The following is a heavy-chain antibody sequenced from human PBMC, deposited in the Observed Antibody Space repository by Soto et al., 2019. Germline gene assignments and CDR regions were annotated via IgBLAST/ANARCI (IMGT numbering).Heavy chain of an antibody. Sequence: SETLSLTCTVSGGSISSYYWSWIRQPPGKGLEWIGYIYYSGSTNYNPSLKSRVTISVDTSKNQFSLKLSSVTAADTAVYYCARTTMARGANWFDPWGQGTLVTVSS. CDR2: IYYSGST. D-gene: IGHD3-10*01. J-gene: IGHJ5*02. CDR1: GGSISSYY. CDR3: ARTTMARGANWFDP. V-gene: IGHV4-59*01.